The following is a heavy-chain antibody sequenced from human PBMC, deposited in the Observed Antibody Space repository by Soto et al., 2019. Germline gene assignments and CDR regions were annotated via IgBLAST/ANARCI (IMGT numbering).Heavy chain of an antibody. CDR2: IWYDGTQK. J-gene: IGHJ4*02. CDR1: GFTFNTYS. V-gene: IGHV3-33*01. Sequence: ESGGGVVQPGRSLRLSCEASGFTFNTYSMHWVRQPPGKGLEWLAAIWYDGTQKYYADSVKGRFTISKDNSQNMLYLQMHSLRPEDTAVYYCTRDPYGGSRYYFDSWGQGTLVTVSS. D-gene: IGHD1-26*01. CDR3: TRDPYGGSRYYFDS.